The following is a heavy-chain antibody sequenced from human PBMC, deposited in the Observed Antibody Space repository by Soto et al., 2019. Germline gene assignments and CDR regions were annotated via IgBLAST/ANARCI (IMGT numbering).Heavy chain of an antibody. V-gene: IGHV3-9*01. D-gene: IGHD3-10*01. CDR1: GFTFGDYA. CDR3: AKDRSSGSPYYGMDF. Sequence: PWGSLRLSCAASGFTFGDYAMHWVRQVPGKGLEWVSGFKWNSGDVGYADSVKGRFTISRDNAKNSLYLQMNSLRPEDTAVYYCAKDRSSGSPYYGMDFWGQGTMVTVSS. J-gene: IGHJ6*02. CDR2: FKWNSGDV.